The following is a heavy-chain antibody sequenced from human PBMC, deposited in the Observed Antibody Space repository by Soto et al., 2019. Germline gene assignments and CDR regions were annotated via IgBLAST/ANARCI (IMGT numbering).Heavy chain of an antibody. Sequence: PGGSLRLSCAASGFTLSSYWMHWARQAPGKGLVWVSRINSGSGGSTYYADSVKGRFTISRDNSKNTLYLQMNSLRAEDTAVYYCAKDRSLDYGDYGVSDAFDIWGQGTMVTVSS. CDR3: AKDRSLDYGDYGVSDAFDI. J-gene: IGHJ3*02. V-gene: IGHV3-23*01. CDR2: INSGSGGST. D-gene: IGHD4-17*01. CDR1: GFTLSSYW.